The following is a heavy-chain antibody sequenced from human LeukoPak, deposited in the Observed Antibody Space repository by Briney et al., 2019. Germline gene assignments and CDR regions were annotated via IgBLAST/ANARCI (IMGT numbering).Heavy chain of an antibody. J-gene: IGHJ6*03. CDR2: INHSRST. CDR1: GGSFSGYY. V-gene: IGHV4-34*01. D-gene: IGHD3-10*01. CDR3: ARRLGRKFGERFYYYHYMDV. Sequence: SETLSLTCAVYGGSFSGYYWNWIRQPPGKGLEWIGEINHSRSTNYQPSLKSRVTISVDMSKNQFSLKLSSVTAADTAVYYCARRLGRKFGERFYYYHYMDVWGKGTTVTISS.